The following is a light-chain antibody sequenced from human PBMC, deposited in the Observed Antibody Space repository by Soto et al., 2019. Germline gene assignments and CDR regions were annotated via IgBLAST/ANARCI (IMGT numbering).Light chain of an antibody. CDR3: QEYSYSHT. CDR2: KAS. CDR1: QRISSW. V-gene: IGKV1-5*03. J-gene: IGKJ2*01. Sequence: DIQMTQSPSTLSASVGDRVTITCRASQRISSWLAWYQQQPGKAPKLLIYKASSLESGVPSRFSGSGSGTEFTLTISSLQPDDFATYYCQEYSYSHTFGQGTKLEIK.